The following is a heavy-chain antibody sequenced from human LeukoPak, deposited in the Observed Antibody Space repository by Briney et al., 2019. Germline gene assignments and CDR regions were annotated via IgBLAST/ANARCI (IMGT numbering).Heavy chain of an antibody. CDR1: GFTFSTYW. CDR3: ARKYSRRAFDV. V-gene: IGHV3-7*01. CDR2: IKEDGSEK. D-gene: IGHD6-6*01. Sequence: GGSLRLSCAASGFTFSTYWMSWVRQAPGKGLEWVANIKEDGSEKYYGDSVKGRFTISRDNAKNSLYLQMNSLRAEDTAVYYCARKYSRRAFDVWGQGTMVTVSS. J-gene: IGHJ3*01.